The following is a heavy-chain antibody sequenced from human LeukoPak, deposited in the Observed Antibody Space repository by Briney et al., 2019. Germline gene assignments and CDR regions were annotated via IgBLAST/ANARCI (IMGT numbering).Heavy chain of an antibody. J-gene: IGHJ4*02. CDR1: GYSFASYW. CDR3: ARQFGGNSEFDY. Sequence: GESLKISCKGSGYSFASYWIGWARQMPGKGLEWMAIIFPGNSDTIYSPSFQGQVTISADKSISTAYLQWSSLKASGTAMYYCARQFGGNSEFDYWGQGTLVTVSS. V-gene: IGHV5-51*01. CDR2: IFPGNSDT. D-gene: IGHD4-23*01.